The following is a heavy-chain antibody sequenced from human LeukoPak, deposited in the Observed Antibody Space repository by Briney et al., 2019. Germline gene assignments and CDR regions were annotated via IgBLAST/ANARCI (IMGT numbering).Heavy chain of an antibody. CDR1: GFTFSDYY. J-gene: IGHJ4*02. V-gene: IGHV3-23*01. CDR2: ISGGDST. Sequence: PGGSLRLSCAASGFTFSDYYMSWVRQAPGKGLEWVSTISGGDSTYYADSVKGRFTISRDNSKNTLYLQMNSLRAEDTAVYYCAKDRDVTTGYYYDSSGYYFFDYWGQGTLVTVTS. CDR3: AKDRDVTTGYYYDSSGYYFFDY. D-gene: IGHD3-22*01.